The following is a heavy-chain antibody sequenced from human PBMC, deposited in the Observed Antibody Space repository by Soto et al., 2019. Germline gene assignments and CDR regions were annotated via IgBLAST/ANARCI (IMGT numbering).Heavy chain of an antibody. CDR1: GGSISSYY. CDR2: IYYSGST. CDR3: ARHLRNRGNSLWFDP. Sequence: PSETLSLTCTVSGGSISSYYWSWIRQPPGKGLEWIGYIYYSGSTNYNPSLKSRVTISVDTSKNQFSLKLSSVTAADTAVYYCARHLRNRGNSLWFDPWGQGTLVTVSS. D-gene: IGHD1-7*01. J-gene: IGHJ5*02. V-gene: IGHV4-59*08.